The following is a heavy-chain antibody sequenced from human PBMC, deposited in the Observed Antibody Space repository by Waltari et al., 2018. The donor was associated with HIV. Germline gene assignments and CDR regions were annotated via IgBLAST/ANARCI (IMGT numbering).Heavy chain of an antibody. V-gene: IGHV4-31*03. CDR3: ASKRDHCSSTSCYHYYFDY. D-gene: IGHD2-2*01. CDR1: GGSISSGGYY. CDR2: IYYSGST. J-gene: IGHJ4*02. Sequence: QVQLQESGPGLVKPSQTLSLTCTVSGGSISSGGYYWSWIRQQPGKGLEWIGYIYYSGSTYYNPSLKSRVTISVDTSKNQFSLKLSSVTAADTAVYYCASKRDHCSSTSCYHYYFDYWGQGTLVTVSS.